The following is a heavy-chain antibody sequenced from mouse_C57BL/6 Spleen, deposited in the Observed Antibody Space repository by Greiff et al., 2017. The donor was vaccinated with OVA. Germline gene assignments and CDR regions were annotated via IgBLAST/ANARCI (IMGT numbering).Heavy chain of an antibody. J-gene: IGHJ4*01. Sequence: VKVVESGAELVKPGASVKLSCKASGYTFTEYTIHWVKQRSGQGLEWIGWFYPGSGSIKYNEKFKDKATLTADKSSSTVYMELSRLTSEDSAVYFCARHEEALYGLYAMDYWGQGTSVTVSS. CDR1: GYTFTEYT. CDR3: ARHEEALYGLYAMDY. CDR2: FYPGSGSI. D-gene: IGHD1-1*02. V-gene: IGHV1-62-2*01.